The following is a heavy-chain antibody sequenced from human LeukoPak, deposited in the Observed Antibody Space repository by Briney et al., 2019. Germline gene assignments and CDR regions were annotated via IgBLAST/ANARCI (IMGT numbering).Heavy chain of an antibody. Sequence: GGSLRLSCAASGFTFSSYAMSWVRQAPGKGLEWVSAISGSGGSTYYADSVEGRFTISRDNSKNTLYLQMNSLRAEDTAVYYCAKRPTDYDFWSGEYYFDYWGQGTLVTVSS. D-gene: IGHD3-3*01. CDR1: GFTFSSYA. V-gene: IGHV3-23*01. CDR2: ISGSGGST. CDR3: AKRPTDYDFWSGEYYFDY. J-gene: IGHJ4*02.